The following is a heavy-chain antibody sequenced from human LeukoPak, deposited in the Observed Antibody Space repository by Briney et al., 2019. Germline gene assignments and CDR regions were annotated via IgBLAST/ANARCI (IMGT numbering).Heavy chain of an antibody. Sequence: SETLSLTCAVYGGSFSGYYWSWIRQPPGKGLEWIGEINHSGSTNYNPSLKSRVTISVDTSKNQFSLKLSSVTAADTAVYYCARAPSGGYYYYYYYCMDVWGKGTTVTVSS. CDR3: ARAPSGGYYYYYYYCMDV. V-gene: IGHV4-34*01. CDR1: GGSFSGYY. J-gene: IGHJ6*03. D-gene: IGHD3-22*01. CDR2: INHSGST.